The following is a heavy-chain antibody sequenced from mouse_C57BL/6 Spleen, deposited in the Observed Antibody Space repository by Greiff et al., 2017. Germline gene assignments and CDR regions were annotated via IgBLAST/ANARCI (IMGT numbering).Heavy chain of an antibody. V-gene: IGHV1-15*01. CDR1: GYTFTDYE. J-gene: IGHJ2*01. CDR3: TRGITSGY. D-gene: IGHD1-1*01. CDR2: IDPETGGT. Sequence: QVQLQQSGAELVRPGASVTLSCKASGYTFTDYEMHWVKQTPVHGLEWIGAIDPETGGTAYNQKFKGKAILTADKSSSTAYMELRSLTSEDSAVYYCTRGITSGYGGRGTAHTVS.